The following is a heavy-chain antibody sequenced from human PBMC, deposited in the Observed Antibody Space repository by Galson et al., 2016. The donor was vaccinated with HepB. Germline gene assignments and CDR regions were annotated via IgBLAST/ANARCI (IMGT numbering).Heavy chain of an antibody. CDR2: TRNRRNSFIT. J-gene: IGHJ4*02. CDR3: VRWVSGAADY. V-gene: IGHV3-72*01. Sequence: SLRLSCAASGFTVSNNYMSWVRQPPGKGLEWVGRTRNRRNSFITEYAASVRGRFTISRDDSKNSVYLQMNSLKTEDTAVYYCVRWVSGAADYWGQGALVTVSS. D-gene: IGHD5/OR15-5a*01. CDR1: GFTVSNNY.